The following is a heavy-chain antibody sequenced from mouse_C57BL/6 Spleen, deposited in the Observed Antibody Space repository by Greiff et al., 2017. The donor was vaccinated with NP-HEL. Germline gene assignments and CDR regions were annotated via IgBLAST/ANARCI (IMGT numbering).Heavy chain of an antibody. CDR1: GYTFTDYN. J-gene: IGHJ3*01. CDR3: ARGGSGLWFAY. CDR2: INPNNGGT. V-gene: IGHV1-18*01. Sequence: EVQLQQSGPELVKPGASVKIPCKASGYTFTDYNMDWVKQSHGKSLEWIGDINPNNGGTIYNQKFKGKATLTVDKSSSTAYMELRSLTSEDTAVYYCARGGSGLWFAYWGQGTLGTVSA.